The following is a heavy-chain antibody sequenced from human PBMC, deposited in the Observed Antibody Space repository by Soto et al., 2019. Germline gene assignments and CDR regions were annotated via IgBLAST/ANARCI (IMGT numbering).Heavy chain of an antibody. CDR2: ISAYNGDT. D-gene: IGHD3-10*01. J-gene: IGHJ6*03. CDR3: TRIVRGSNIDYYHYRDV. V-gene: IGHV1-18*01. CDR1: GYTFTSHG. Sequence: QVQLVQSGAEVKKPGASVKVSCKASGYTFTSHGISWVRQAPGQGLEWMGWISAYNGDTNYAQKLQGRVTVTTDTSTSTAYMELRSLRSEDKAGYYCTRIVRGSNIDYYHYRDVWGKGTTVTVSS.